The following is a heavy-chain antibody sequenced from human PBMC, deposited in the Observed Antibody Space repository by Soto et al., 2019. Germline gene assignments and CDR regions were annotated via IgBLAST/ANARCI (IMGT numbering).Heavy chain of an antibody. Sequence: EVQLVESGGGLVTPGGPLRLSCAASGFNFSSYTMNWVRQAPGTWLEWVSSISSSSRYIYYTDSVKGRFTISRDDAKNSLYLQMNSLRAEDTAVYYCARDRCRSASCYQTYAFDIWGQGTMVTVSS. J-gene: IGHJ3*02. D-gene: IGHD2-15*01. CDR3: ARDRCRSASCYQTYAFDI. CDR2: ISSSSRYI. CDR1: GFNFSSYT. V-gene: IGHV3-21*02.